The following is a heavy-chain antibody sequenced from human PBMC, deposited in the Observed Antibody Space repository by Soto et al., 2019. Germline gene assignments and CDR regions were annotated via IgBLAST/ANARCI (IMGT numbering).Heavy chain of an antibody. D-gene: IGHD3-22*01. J-gene: IGHJ3*02. Sequence: ASVKVSCKDSGYTFTSYDINWVRQATGQGLEWMGWMNPNSGNTGYAQKFQGRVTMTRNTSISTAYMELSSLRSEDTAVYYCASEYGGYRDAFDIWGQGTMVTVS. CDR2: MNPNSGNT. V-gene: IGHV1-8*01. CDR1: GYTFTSYD. CDR3: ASEYGGYRDAFDI.